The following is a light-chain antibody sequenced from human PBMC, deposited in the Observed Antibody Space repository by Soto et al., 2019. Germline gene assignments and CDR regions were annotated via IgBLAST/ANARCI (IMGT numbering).Light chain of an antibody. CDR2: DVS. V-gene: IGLV2-14*01. CDR3: SSYTSSSTLGHVV. Sequence: QSALTQPASVSGSPGQSITISCTGTSSDVGGYNYVSWYQQHPGKAPKLMIYDVSNRPSGVSNRFSGSKSGNTASLTISGLQAEDEADYYCSSYTSSSTLGHVVFGGGTKRTVL. CDR1: SSDVGGYNY. J-gene: IGLJ2*01.